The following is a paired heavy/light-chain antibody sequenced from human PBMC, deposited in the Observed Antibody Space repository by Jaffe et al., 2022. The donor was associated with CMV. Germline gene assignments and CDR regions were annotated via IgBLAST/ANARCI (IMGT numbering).Heavy chain of an antibody. CDR2: INSKTDGGTT. CDR3: TTDRYYYDSSGYYPRGGFDY. V-gene: IGHV3-15*01. D-gene: IGHD3-22*01. J-gene: IGHJ4*02. CDR1: GITFSHAW. Sequence: EVQLVESGGGLVKPGGSLRLSCAASGITFSHAWMSWVRQAPGKGLEWVGRINSKTDGGTTDYAAPVKGRFTISRDDSENTLYLQMNSLKTEDTAVYYCTTDRYYYDSSGYYPRGGFDYWGQGTLVTVSS.
Light chain of an antibody. V-gene: IGLV2-14*03. CDR3: SSYTSSSTWV. CDR1: SSDVGGYNF. CDR2: DVG. J-gene: IGLJ3*02. Sequence: QSALTQPASVSGSPGQSITISCTGTSSDVGGYNFVSWYQQHPGKAPKLMIYDVGNRPSGVSNRFSGSKSGNTASLTISGLQAEDEADYYCSSYTSSSTWVFGGGTKLTVL.